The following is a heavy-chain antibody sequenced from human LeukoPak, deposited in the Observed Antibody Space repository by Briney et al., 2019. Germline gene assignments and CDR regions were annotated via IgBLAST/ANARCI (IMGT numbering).Heavy chain of an antibody. D-gene: IGHD3-10*01. CDR3: ARGRYGSGSYYSQMRYYYYGMDV. J-gene: IGHJ6*02. CDR1: GGSISSFY. V-gene: IGHV4-59*12. Sequence: SETLSLTCTVSGGSISSFYWSWIRQPPGKGLEWIGYIFYSGSTNYNPSLKSRVTISVDTSKNQFSLKLSSVTAADTAMYYCARGRYGSGSYYSQMRYYYYGMDVWGQGTTVTVSS. CDR2: IFYSGST.